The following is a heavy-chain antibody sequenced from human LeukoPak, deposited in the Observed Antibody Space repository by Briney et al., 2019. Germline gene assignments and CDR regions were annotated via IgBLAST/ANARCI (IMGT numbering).Heavy chain of an antibody. CDR2: ISALNVNT. V-gene: IGHV1-18*01. J-gene: IGHJ4*02. D-gene: IGHD4-11*01. Sequence: ASVKVSCKASGGTFSSYAISWVRQAPGQGLEWMGRISALNVNTNDAQKLQGRVTMTTDTSTTTAYMELRSLRSDDTAVYYCARVPVSGPGARFDYWGQGTLVTVSS. CDR1: GGTFSSYA. CDR3: ARVPVSGPGARFDY.